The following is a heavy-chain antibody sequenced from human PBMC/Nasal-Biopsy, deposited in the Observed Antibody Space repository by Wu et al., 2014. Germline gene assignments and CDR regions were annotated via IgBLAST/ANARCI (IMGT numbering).Heavy chain of an antibody. D-gene: IGHD3-3*01. Sequence: RLSCAASGFDVSTSYVNWVRQAPGKGLEWVAFIAYDGSGPKYADVVKGRFIISRDNSKSTLDLEMSSLRPEDTAIYYCARDGVDKRYNFYFHMDVWGKGSMVSVSS. J-gene: IGHJ6*03. CDR2: IAYDGSGP. CDR1: GFDVSTSY. CDR3: ARDGVDKRYNFYFHMDV. V-gene: IGHV3-30*03.